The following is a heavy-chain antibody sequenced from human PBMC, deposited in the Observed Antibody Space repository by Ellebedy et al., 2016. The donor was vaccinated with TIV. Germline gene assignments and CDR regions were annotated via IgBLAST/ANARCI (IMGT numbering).Heavy chain of an antibody. CDR2: ISSSSTYI. V-gene: IGHV3-21*01. CDR3: ATRGPGHNWFDP. Sequence: PGGSLRLSCAASGFTFSSYSMNWVRQAPGKGPEWVPSISSSSTYIYYAHSVKGRFTISRDNAKNSLFLQMNSLRAEDTAVYYCATRGPGHNWFDPWGQGTLVTVSS. CDR1: GFTFSSYS. J-gene: IGHJ5*02.